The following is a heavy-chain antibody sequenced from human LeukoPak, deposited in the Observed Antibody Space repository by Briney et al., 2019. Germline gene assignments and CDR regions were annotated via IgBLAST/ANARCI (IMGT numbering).Heavy chain of an antibody. D-gene: IGHD6-19*01. CDR1: GGSIGSSSYY. CDR3: ATRGAVAAYPFDY. CDR2: IYYSGST. V-gene: IGHV4-39*01. Sequence: SETLSLTCTVSGGSIGSSSYYWGWIRQPPGKGLEWIGSIYYSGSTYYNPSLKSRVTISVDTSKNQFSLKLSSVTAADTAVYYCATRGAVAAYPFDYWGQGTLVTVSS. J-gene: IGHJ4*02.